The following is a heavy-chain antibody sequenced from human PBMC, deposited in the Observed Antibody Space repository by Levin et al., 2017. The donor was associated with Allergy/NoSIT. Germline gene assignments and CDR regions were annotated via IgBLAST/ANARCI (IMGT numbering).Heavy chain of an antibody. CDR2: VYPGDSDT. D-gene: IGHD7-27*01. CDR1: GYSFTSHW. J-gene: IGHJ3*02. V-gene: IGHV5-51*01. Sequence: ASVKVSCKTSGYSFTSHWIGWVRQMPGKGLEWMGIVYPGDSDTRYSPSFQGQVTISADKSISTTYLQWSSLKASDTAMYYCAIDQALGAFDNWGQGTMLTVS. CDR3: AIDQALGAFDN.